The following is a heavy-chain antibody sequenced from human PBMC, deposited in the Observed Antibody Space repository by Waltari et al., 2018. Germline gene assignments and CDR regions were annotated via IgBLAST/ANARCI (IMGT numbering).Heavy chain of an antibody. Sequence: QLQLQESGPGLVKPSETLSLTCAVSGYSISSRYYWGWIRQPPGKGLEWIGSIYHSGSTYYNPSLKSRVTISVDTSKNQFSLKLSSVTAADTAVYYCARLDRVGALDYWGQGTLVTVSS. CDR3: ARLDRVGALDY. D-gene: IGHD1-26*01. CDR2: IYHSGST. CDR1: GYSISSRYY. V-gene: IGHV4-38-2*01. J-gene: IGHJ4*02.